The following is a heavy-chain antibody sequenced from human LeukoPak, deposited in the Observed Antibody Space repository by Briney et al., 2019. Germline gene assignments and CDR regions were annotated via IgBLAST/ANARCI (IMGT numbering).Heavy chain of an antibody. J-gene: IGHJ3*02. V-gene: IGHV3-30-3*01. D-gene: IGHD2-8*01. CDR2: ISYDEINK. CDR3: ARDQALYGNGAFNI. CDR1: GFTFSSYA. Sequence: RGSLRLSCAPSGFTFSSYAMHWVRQAPGKGLEWVAVISYDEINKYYADSVKGRFTISRDNSKNTLYMQMNSLRAEDTAVYYCARDQALYGNGAFNIWGQGTLATVSS.